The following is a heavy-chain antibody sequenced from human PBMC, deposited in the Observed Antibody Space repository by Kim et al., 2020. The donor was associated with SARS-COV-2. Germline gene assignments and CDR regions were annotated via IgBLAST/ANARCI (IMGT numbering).Heavy chain of an antibody. D-gene: IGHD4-17*01. CDR3: ARATVTTSDYYYGMDV. J-gene: IGHJ6*02. V-gene: IGHV1-69*01. Sequence: KFQGRVTITADESTSTAYMELSSLRSEDTAVYYCARATVTTSDYYYGMDVWGQGTTVTVSS.